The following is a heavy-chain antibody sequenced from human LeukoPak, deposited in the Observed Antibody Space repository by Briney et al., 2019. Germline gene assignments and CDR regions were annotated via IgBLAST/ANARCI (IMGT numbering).Heavy chain of an antibody. D-gene: IGHD3-10*01. CDR1: GGSFSVYY. CDR3: GSTYYYGSGSYYKRPQRIFDY. CDR2: INHSGST. V-gene: IGHV4-34*01. Sequence: NPSETQSLTCAVYGGSFSVYYWSCIRQPPGKGREWIGEINHSGSTNYNPSLKSRVTISVDTSKNQFSLKLRSVTAADAAVYYCGSTYYYGSGSYYKRPQRIFDYWGQGTLVTVSS. J-gene: IGHJ4*02.